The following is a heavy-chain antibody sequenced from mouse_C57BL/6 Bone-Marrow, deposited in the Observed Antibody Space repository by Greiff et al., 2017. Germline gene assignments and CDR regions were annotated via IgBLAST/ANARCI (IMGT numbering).Heavy chain of an antibody. V-gene: IGHV14-4*01. J-gene: IGHJ2*01. CDR2: IDPENGDT. D-gene: IGHD1-1*01. CDR3: TPLITTVVSTFDF. Sequence: VQLQHSGAELVRPGASVKLSCTASGFNIKDDYMHWVKQRPEQGLEWIGCIDPENGDTEYASKFQGKATITADTSSNTAYLQLSSLTSEDTAFYYCTPLITTVVSTFDFWGQGTTLTVSS. CDR1: GFNIKDDY.